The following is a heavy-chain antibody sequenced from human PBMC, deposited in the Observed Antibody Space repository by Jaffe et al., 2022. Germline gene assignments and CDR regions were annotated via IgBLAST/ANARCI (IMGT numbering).Heavy chain of an antibody. J-gene: IGHJ4*02. Sequence: QLQLQESGPGLVKPSETLSLTCTVSGGSISSSSYYWGWIRQPPGKGLEWIGSIYYSGSTYYNPSLKSRVTISVDTSKNQFSLKLSSVTAADTAVYYCARHERRRIAVAGTHVDYWGQGTLVTVSS. CDR2: IYYSGST. D-gene: IGHD6-19*01. CDR1: GGSISSSSYY. CDR3: ARHERRRIAVAGTHVDY. V-gene: IGHV4-39*01.